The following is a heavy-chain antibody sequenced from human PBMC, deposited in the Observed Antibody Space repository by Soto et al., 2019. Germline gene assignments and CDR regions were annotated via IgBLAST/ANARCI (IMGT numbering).Heavy chain of an antibody. J-gene: IGHJ5*01. Sequence: GGSLRLSCAASGFTFSRHAIHWVRLTPGRGLEWVLAISRDGSYIYYTDSVKGRFTVSRDNSKDTVFVQMNRLIPDDTALYFCARTRNGGVADSFDSWGQGTRVTVSS. D-gene: IGHD3-3*01. CDR1: GFTFSRHA. CDR3: ARTRNGGVADSFDS. CDR2: ISRDGSYI. V-gene: IGHV3-30*04.